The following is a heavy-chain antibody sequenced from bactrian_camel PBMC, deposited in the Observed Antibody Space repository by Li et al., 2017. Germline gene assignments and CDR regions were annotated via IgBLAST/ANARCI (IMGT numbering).Heavy chain of an antibody. D-gene: IGHD5*01. J-gene: IGHJ4*01. CDR1: GFAFSSTD. CDR2: ISADGGRI. Sequence: DVQLVESGGGLVQPGGSLRLSCAASGFAFSSTDMSWVRQVPGKGLRWVSDISADGGRIYYGNSFEGRFIISRDNAKNMLYLQMNNLQPKDSGVYYCATGHREPGWVPRSVGTQVTVSS. V-gene: IGHV3S40*01.